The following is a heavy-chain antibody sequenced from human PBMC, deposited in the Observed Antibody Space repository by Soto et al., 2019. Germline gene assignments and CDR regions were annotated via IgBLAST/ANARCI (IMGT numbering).Heavy chain of an antibody. CDR1: GFTFSSYA. J-gene: IGHJ4*02. CDR2: ISGSGGST. D-gene: IGHD2-15*01. CDR3: AKGSIVVVVAATSTIDY. Sequence: RLSCAASGFTFSSYAMSWVRQAPGKGLEWVSAISGSGGSTYYADSVKGRFTISRGNSKNTLYLQMNSLRAEDTAVYYCAKGSIVVVVAATSTIDYWGQGTLVTVSS. V-gene: IGHV3-23*01.